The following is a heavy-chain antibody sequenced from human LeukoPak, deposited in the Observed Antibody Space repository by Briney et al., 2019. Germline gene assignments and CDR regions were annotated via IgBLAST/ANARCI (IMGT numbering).Heavy chain of an antibody. Sequence: PGGSLRLSCAASGFTFSNYWIHWVRQAPGKGLVWVSGINPDGSTTTYADSVKGRFTISRENAKSTLYLHMNILRVEDTAVYHCARGRYGDYHWGQGILVTVSS. CDR3: ARGRYGDYH. CDR2: INPDGSTT. J-gene: IGHJ4*02. CDR1: GFTFSNYW. D-gene: IGHD4-17*01. V-gene: IGHV3-74*01.